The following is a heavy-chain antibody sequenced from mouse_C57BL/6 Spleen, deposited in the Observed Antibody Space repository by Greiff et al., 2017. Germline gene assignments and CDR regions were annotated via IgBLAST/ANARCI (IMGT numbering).Heavy chain of an antibody. D-gene: IGHD2-4*01. CDR1: GYSFTGYY. J-gene: IGHJ3*01. CDR3: ARRPYYDYDEAWFAY. CDR2: INPSTGGT. V-gene: IGHV1-42*01. Sequence: EVKLVESGPELVKPGASVKISCKASGYSFTGYYMNWVKQGPEKSLEWIGEINPSTGGTTYNQKFKAKATLTVDNSSSTAYMQLKSLTSEDSAVYYCARRPYYDYDEAWFAYWGQGTLVTVSA.